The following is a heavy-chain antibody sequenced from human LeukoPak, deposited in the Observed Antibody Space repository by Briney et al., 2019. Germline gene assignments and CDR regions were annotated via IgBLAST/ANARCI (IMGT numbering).Heavy chain of an antibody. D-gene: IGHD2-15*01. J-gene: IGHJ4*02. Sequence: SETLSLTCAVSGGSISSSNWWSWVRQPPGKGLEWIGKIYHSGSTNYNPSLKSRVTISVDKSKNQFSLKLSSVTAADTAVYYCARDCSGGSCYSAWGQGTLVTVSS. CDR1: GGSISSSNW. V-gene: IGHV4-4*02. CDR2: IYHSGST. CDR3: ARDCSGGSCYSA.